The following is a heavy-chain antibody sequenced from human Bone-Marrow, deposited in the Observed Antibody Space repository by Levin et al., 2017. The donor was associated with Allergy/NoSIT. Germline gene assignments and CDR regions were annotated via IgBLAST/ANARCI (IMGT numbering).Heavy chain of an antibody. D-gene: IGHD2-15*01. Sequence: GESLKISCAASGFTISSYWMHWVRQAPGKGLVWVSRINIGGSIINYADSVKGRFTISRDNAKNTVDLQMNSLRAEDTALYYCARGATGFDLWGQGTMVTVSS. J-gene: IGHJ3*01. V-gene: IGHV3-74*01. CDR3: ARGATGFDL. CDR2: INIGGSII. CDR1: GFTISSYW.